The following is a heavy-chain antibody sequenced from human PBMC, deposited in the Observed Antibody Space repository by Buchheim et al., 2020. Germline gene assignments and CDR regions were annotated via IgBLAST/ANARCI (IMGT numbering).Heavy chain of an antibody. CDR3: AKGCAVMVYANPFDY. V-gene: IGHV3-30*18. CDR2: ISYDGSNK. D-gene: IGHD2-8*01. CDR1: GFTFSSYG. Sequence: QVQLVESGGGVVQPGRSLRLSCAASGFTFSSYGMHWVRQAPGKGLEWVAVISYDGSNKYYADSVKGRFTISRDNSKNTLYLQMNSLRAEDTAVYYCAKGCAVMVYANPFDYWGQGTL. J-gene: IGHJ4*02.